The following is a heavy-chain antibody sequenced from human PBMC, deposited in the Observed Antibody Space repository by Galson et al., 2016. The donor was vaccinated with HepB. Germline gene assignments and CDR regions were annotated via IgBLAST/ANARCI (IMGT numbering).Heavy chain of an antibody. Sequence: SLRLSCAASGFTFSTHGMHWVRQAPGKGLEWVAIISSDGISKHYGDSVKGRFTVSRDNSKNTLYLEMDSLRAEDTALYYCAKEDRNYYFDYWGHGTLVTVSS. V-gene: IGHV3-30*18. CDR2: ISSDGISK. J-gene: IGHJ4*01. CDR3: AKEDRNYYFDY. CDR1: GFTFSTHG.